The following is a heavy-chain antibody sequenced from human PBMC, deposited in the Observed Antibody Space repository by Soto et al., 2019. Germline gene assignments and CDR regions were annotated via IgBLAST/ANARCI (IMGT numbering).Heavy chain of an antibody. D-gene: IGHD6-19*01. CDR3: AKDMVEVDGTAQFDY. V-gene: IGHV3-9*01. CDR2: ISWNSGSI. CDR1: GFTFDDYA. Sequence: PGGSLRLSCAASGFTFDDYAMHWARQAPGKGLEWVSGISWNSGSIGYADSVKGRFTISRDNAKNSLYLQMNSLRAEDTALYYCAKDMVEVDGTAQFDYWGQGTLVTVSS. J-gene: IGHJ4*02.